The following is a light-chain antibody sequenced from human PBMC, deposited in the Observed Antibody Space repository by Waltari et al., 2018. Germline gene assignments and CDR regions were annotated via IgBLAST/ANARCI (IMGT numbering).Light chain of an antibody. CDR1: HDISQY. J-gene: IGKJ2*01. CDR3: QQYDDVPYYT. V-gene: IGKV1-33*01. CDR2: EAA. Sequence: DIQMTQSPSSPSASVGDSVPITCRASHDISQYLNWYHQRPGRAPKLLIYEAAQLEMGVSSRFSGSGYGTIFTLTIRSVQAADVGTYFCQQYDDVPYYTFGQGT.